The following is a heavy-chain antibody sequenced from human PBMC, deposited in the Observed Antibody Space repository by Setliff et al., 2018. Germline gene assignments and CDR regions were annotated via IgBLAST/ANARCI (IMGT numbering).Heavy chain of an antibody. CDR2: IWDDGGNK. V-gene: IGHV3-33*08. J-gene: IGHJ4*02. D-gene: IGHD2-15*01. CDR1: GFTFSTYR. Sequence: PGGSLRLSCAASGFTFSTYRMHWVRQAPGKGLEWVAVIWDDGGNKNHADSVKGRFTISRDNSKNTLYLQMNSLRPEDTAVYYCARTCSGSGCYAGLESWGQGTPVTVPQ. CDR3: ARTCSGSGCYAGLES.